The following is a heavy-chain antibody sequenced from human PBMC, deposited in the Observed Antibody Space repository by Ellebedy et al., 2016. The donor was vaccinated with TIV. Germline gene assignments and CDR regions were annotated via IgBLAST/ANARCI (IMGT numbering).Heavy chain of an antibody. CDR1: GFTFSRYG. V-gene: IGHV3-30*18. D-gene: IGHD5-24*01. CDR2: VSYDGSSS. Sequence: PGGSLRLSCAASGFTFSRYGMHWVRQAPGKGLEWVAVVSYDGSSSSYADSVKGRFTISRDNSKSTVSLQMNSLRVEDTAVYFCAKDAREMARIIWEYDYWGPGTLVTVSS. J-gene: IGHJ4*02. CDR3: AKDAREMARIIWEYDY.